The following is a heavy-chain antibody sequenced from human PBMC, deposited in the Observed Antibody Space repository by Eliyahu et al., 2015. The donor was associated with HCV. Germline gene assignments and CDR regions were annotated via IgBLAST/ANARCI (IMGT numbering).Heavy chain of an antibody. V-gene: IGHV3-30*18. CDR2: ISYDGSNK. CDR3: AKSEDSSGYSDFDY. J-gene: IGHJ4*02. D-gene: IGHD3-22*01. Sequence: PGKGLEWVAVISYDGSNKYYADSVKGRFTISRDNSKNTLYLQMNSLRAEDTAVYYCAKSEDSSGYSDFDYWGQGTLVTVSS.